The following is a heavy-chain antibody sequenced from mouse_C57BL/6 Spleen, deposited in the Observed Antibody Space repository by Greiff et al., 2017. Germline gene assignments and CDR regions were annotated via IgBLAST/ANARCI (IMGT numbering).Heavy chain of an antibody. CDR1: GFTFSDYY. J-gene: IGHJ4*01. D-gene: IGHD2-2*01. Sequence: EVHLVESEGGLVQPGSSMKLSCTASGFTFSDYYMAWVRQVPEKGLEWVANINYDGSSTYYLDSLKSRFIISRDNAKNILYLQMSSLKSEDTATYYCARDGGGYYYAMDYWGQGTSVTVSS. V-gene: IGHV5-16*01. CDR3: ARDGGGYYYAMDY. CDR2: INYDGSST.